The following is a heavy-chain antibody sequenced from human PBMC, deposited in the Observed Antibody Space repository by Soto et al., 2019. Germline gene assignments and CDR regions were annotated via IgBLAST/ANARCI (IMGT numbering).Heavy chain of an antibody. D-gene: IGHD3-10*01. Sequence: QVQLVQSGAEMKEPGDSVRVSCEASGYTFTSYYIHWVRQAPGQGLEWMGWINPKFGDTTYAQDFQGRVSMTRDMYISTVYMELSRLNSEDTAIYYCARNMDYYYGPGSGNGHGFWGQGTTVTVFS. V-gene: IGHV1-2*02. CDR3: ARNMDYYYGPGSGNGHGF. J-gene: IGHJ6*02. CDR2: INPKFGDT. CDR1: GYTFTSYY.